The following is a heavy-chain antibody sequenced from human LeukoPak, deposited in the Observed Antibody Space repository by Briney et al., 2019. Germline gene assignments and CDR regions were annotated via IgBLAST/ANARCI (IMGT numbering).Heavy chain of an antibody. V-gene: IGHV1-2*02. CDR3: ARDYSNYPVNWFDP. J-gene: IGHJ5*02. Sequence: ASVKVSCKASGYTFTGYYTHWVRQAPGQGLEWMGWINPNSGGTNYAQKFQGRVTMTRDTSISTAYMELSRLRSDDTAVYYCARDYSNYPVNWFDPWGQGTLVTVSS. CDR1: GYTFTGYY. D-gene: IGHD4-4*01. CDR2: INPNSGGT.